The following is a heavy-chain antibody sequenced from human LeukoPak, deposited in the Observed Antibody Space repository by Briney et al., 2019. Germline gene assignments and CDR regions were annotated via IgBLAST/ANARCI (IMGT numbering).Heavy chain of an antibody. CDR3: ARDLSGSYFPNYWYFDL. Sequence: ASVKVSCKASGYTFTSYGISWVRQAPGQGLEWMGWISAYNGNTNYAQKLQGRVTMTTDTSTSTAYMELRSLRSDDTAVYYCARDLSGSYFPNYWYFDLWGRGTLVTVSS. V-gene: IGHV1-18*01. D-gene: IGHD1-26*01. CDR2: ISAYNGNT. CDR1: GYTFTSYG. J-gene: IGHJ2*01.